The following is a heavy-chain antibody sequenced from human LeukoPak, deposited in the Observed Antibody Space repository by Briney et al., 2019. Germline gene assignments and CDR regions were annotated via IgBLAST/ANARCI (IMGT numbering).Heavy chain of an antibody. V-gene: IGHV3-33*06. Sequence: GGSLRLSCAASGFTFSSYGMHWVRQAPGKGLESVAVIWYDGSNKYYADSVKGRFTISRDNSKNTLYLQMNSLRAEDTAVYYCAKDEMRMTLDYWGQGTLVTVSS. CDR1: GFTFSSYG. CDR2: IWYDGSNK. D-gene: IGHD5-24*01. J-gene: IGHJ4*02. CDR3: AKDEMRMTLDY.